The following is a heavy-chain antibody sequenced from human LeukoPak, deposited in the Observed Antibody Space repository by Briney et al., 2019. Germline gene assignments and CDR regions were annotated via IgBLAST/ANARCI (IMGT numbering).Heavy chain of an antibody. J-gene: IGHJ6*02. CDR2: IWYDGSNK. D-gene: IGHD6-19*01. CDR3: AREYSSGWYRSYYGMDV. V-gene: IGHV3-33*01. CDR1: GFTFSSYG. Sequence: SGRSLRLSCAASGFTFSSYGMHWVRQAPGKGLEWVAVIWYDGSNKYYADSVKGRFTISRDNSKNTLYLQMNSLRAEDTAVYYCAREYSSGWYRSYYGMDVWGQGTTVTVSS.